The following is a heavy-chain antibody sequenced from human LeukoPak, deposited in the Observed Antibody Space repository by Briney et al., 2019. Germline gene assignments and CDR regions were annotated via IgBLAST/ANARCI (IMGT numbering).Heavy chain of an antibody. J-gene: IGHJ4*02. V-gene: IGHV3-30-3*01. Sequence: GGSLRLSCAASGFTFSSYAMHWVRQAPGKGLEWVAVISYDGSNKYYADSVKGRFTISRDSSKNTLYLQMNSLRAEDTAVYYCARDRGYCSGGSCYFEALDYWGQGTLVTVSS. CDR2: ISYDGSNK. D-gene: IGHD2-15*01. CDR1: GFTFSSYA. CDR3: ARDRGYCSGGSCYFEALDY.